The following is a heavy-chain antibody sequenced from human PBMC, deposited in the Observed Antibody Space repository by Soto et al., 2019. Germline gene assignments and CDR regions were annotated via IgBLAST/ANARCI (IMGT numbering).Heavy chain of an antibody. CDR1: GFTFDEYG. J-gene: IGHJ6*02. D-gene: IGHD2-8*02. V-gene: IGHV3-9*01. CDR2: IAWNGGRI. CDR3: AKSTGGTDNGIDV. Sequence: EVQLVESGGGLVPPGRYLRLSCAASGFTFDEYGMHCDRQAPGKVLAWVSGIAWNGGRIGYPDSVKGRCSISRDNAKNSLYLQMNSLRREVTALYFCAKSTGGTDNGIDVSGRGTTVTVFS.